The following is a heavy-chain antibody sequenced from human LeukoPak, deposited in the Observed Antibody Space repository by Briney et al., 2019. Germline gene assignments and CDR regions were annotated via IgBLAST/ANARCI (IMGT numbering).Heavy chain of an antibody. CDR2: IRYDGSNK. CDR3: AREEIPHYYGSGDNWFDP. CDR1: GFTFSSYG. J-gene: IGHJ5*02. Sequence: GGSLRLSCAASGFTFSSYGMHWVRQAPGKGLEWVAFIRYDGSNKYYADSVKGRFTISRDNSKNTLYLQMNSLRAEDTAVYYCAREEIPHYYGSGDNWFDPWGQGTLVTVSS. D-gene: IGHD3-10*01. V-gene: IGHV3-30*02.